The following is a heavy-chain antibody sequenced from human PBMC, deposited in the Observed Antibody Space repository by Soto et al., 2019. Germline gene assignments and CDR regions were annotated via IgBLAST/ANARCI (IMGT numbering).Heavy chain of an antibody. CDR3: ASEYCSGGSGYYFGMDV. J-gene: IGHJ6*01. CDR2: IWYDGSNK. V-gene: IGHV3-33*01. CDR1: GFTISNYG. D-gene: IGHD2-15*01. Sequence: QVQLVESGGGVVQPGRSLRVCCAAPGFTISNYGMQWVRQAPGNRLEWVADIWYDGSNKYYADSVKGRFTISRDNYKNALYLQMNSLRAEDTDVYYCASEYCSGGSGYYFGMDVWGQGSTVTVPS.